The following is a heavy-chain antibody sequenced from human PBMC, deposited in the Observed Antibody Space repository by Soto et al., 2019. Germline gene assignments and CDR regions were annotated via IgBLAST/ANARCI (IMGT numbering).Heavy chain of an antibody. V-gene: IGHV3-7*02. CDR1: GLAFSTYW. D-gene: IGHD4-4*01. CDR2: TKPDETET. Sequence: EVQLVESGGGLVQPGGSLRLSCTTSGLAFSTYWMAWVRQAPGKGLEWVGNTKPDETETYYADSVEGRFTISRDNAKSALYLQMDSLRVEDTAVYYSATIGDVTVHYWGQGTRVTVSS. J-gene: IGHJ4*02. CDR3: ATIGDVTVHY.